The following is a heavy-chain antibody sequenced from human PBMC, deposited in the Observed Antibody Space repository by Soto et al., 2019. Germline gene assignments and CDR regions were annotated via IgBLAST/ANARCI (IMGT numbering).Heavy chain of an antibody. CDR2: IYPGDSDT. CDR1: GYRFTSYW. Sequence: RGESLKISCRGSGYRFTSYWIGWVRQMPGKGLEWMGIIYPGDSDTRYSPSFQGQVTISADKSISTAYLQWSSLKASDTAMYYCAKVNYDSWFDPWGQGTLVTVSS. CDR3: AKVNYDSWFDP. V-gene: IGHV5-51*01. J-gene: IGHJ5*02. D-gene: IGHD3-3*01.